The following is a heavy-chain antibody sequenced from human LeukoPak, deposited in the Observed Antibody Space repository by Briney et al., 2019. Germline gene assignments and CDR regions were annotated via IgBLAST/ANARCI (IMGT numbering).Heavy chain of an antibody. CDR3: AKDLTSIAAAGTPPCDY. Sequence: PGGSLRLSCAASGFTFSSYGMHWVRQAPGKGLEWVAVISYDGSNKYYADSVKGRFTISRDNSKNTLYLQMNSLRAEDTAVYYCAKDLTSIAAAGTPPCDYWGQGTLVTVSS. CDR2: ISYDGSNK. CDR1: GFTFSSYG. D-gene: IGHD6-13*01. V-gene: IGHV3-30*18. J-gene: IGHJ4*02.